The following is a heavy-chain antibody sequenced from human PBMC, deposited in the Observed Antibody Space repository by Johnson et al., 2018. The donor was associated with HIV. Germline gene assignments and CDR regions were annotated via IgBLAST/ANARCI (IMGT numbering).Heavy chain of an antibody. D-gene: IGHD4-17*01. CDR2: ISYDGSNK. J-gene: IGHJ3*02. Sequence: QVQLVESEGGVVQPGRSLRLSCAASGFTFSSYAMHWVRQAPGKGLEWVAVISYDGSNKYYADSVKGRFTISRDNSKNTLYLQMNSLRAEDTAVYYCARDYGDYAHDAFDIWGQGTMVTVSS. V-gene: IGHV3-30-3*01. CDR3: ARDYGDYAHDAFDI. CDR1: GFTFSSYA.